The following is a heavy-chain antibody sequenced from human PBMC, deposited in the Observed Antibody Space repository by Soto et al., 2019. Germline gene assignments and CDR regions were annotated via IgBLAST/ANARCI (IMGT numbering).Heavy chain of an antibody. V-gene: IGHV3-30*18. Sequence: QVQLVESGGGVVQPGRSLRLSCAASGFTFSSYGMHWVRQGPGKVLEWVAIISYDGSNKYYADSVKGRFTISRDNSKNPLYLQMNSLRAEDTAVYYGAQDHDDYGDFFEDWGQGTLVTVSP. J-gene: IGHJ4*02. CDR1: GFTFSSYG. CDR2: ISYDGSNK. D-gene: IGHD4-17*01. CDR3: AQDHDDYGDFFED.